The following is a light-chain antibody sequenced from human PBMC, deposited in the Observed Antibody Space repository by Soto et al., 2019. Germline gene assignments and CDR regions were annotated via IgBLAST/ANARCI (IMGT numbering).Light chain of an antibody. CDR1: QSVSSNY. V-gene: IGKV3-20*01. CDR2: GAS. Sequence: EIVLTQSPGTLSLPPGERATLSCRASQSVSSNYLAWYQQKPGQAPRPLIYGASSRATGIQDRFSGSGAGTDFTLTISRLEPEDFAVYYCQQYGSSPWTVGQGTKV. J-gene: IGKJ1*01. CDR3: QQYGSSPWT.